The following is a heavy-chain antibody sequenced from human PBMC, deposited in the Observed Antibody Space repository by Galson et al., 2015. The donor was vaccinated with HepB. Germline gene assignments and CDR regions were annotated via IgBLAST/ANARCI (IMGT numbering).Heavy chain of an antibody. V-gene: IGHV3-53*01. CDR3: ARGQAYYDFWSGYYIGLHLDY. J-gene: IGHJ4*02. Sequence: SLRLSCAASGFTVSSNYMSWVRQAPGTGLEWVSVIYSGGSTYYADSVKGRFTISRDNSKNTLYLQMNSLRAEDTAVYYCARGQAYYDFWSGYYIGLHLDYWGQGTLVTVSS. D-gene: IGHD3-3*01. CDR2: IYSGGST. CDR1: GFTVSSNY.